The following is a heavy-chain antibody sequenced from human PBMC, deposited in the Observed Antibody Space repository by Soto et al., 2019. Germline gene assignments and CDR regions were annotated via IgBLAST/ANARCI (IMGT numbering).Heavy chain of an antibody. J-gene: IGHJ3*02. CDR3: ARDMYYYDSSGYPRAPDAFDI. CDR2: INSDGSST. V-gene: IGHV3-74*01. D-gene: IGHD3-22*01. CDR1: GLTFRSYW. Sequence: GGSLRLSCAASGLTFRSYWMHWVRQAPGKGLVWVSRINSDGSSTSYADSVKGRFTISRDNAKNTLYLQMNSLRAEDTAVYYCARDMYYYDSSGYPRAPDAFDIWGQGTMLTVSS.